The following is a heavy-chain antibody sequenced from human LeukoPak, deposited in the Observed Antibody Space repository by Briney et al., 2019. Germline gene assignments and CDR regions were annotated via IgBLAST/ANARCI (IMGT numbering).Heavy chain of an antibody. CDR2: INPSGGST. J-gene: IGHJ6*02. D-gene: IGHD6-19*01. CDR1: GYTFTGYY. Sequence: ASVKVSCKASGYTFTGYYMHWVRQAPGHGLEWMGIINPSGGSTSYAQKFQGRVTMTRDTSTSTVYMELSSLRSEDTAVYYCAREPREIIAVAGMGYYYYGMDVWGQGTTVTVSS. CDR3: AREPREIIAVAGMGYYYYGMDV. V-gene: IGHV1-46*01.